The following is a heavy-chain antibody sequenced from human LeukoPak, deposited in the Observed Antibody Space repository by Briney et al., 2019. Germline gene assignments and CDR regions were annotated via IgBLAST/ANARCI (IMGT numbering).Heavy chain of an antibody. J-gene: IGHJ4*02. CDR3: TKDVGYRGSSLTLHFDY. V-gene: IGHV3-43*01. CDR2: ISWDGDTT. D-gene: IGHD6-6*01. Sequence: GGSLRLSCAASGFTFDDYPMHWVRQAPGKGLEWVSLISWDGDTTYYADSVKGRFTISRDNSKNSLYLQMNSLRTEDTAFYYCTKDVGYRGSSLTLHFDYWGQGTLVTVSS. CDR1: GFTFDDYP.